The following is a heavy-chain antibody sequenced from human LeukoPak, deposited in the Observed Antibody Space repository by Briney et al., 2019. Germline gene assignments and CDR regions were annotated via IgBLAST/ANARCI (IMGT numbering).Heavy chain of an antibody. CDR2: ISDSGGST. CDR1: GFTFSSYA. Sequence: GGSLRLSCAASGFTFSSYAMSWVRQAPGKGLEWVSVISDSGGSTYYAESVKGRFTISRDNSKNTLYLQMNSLRAEDTAIYYCAKNSGGYFTPFDYWGQGTLVTVSS. J-gene: IGHJ4*02. D-gene: IGHD1-26*01. CDR3: AKNSGGYFTPFDY. V-gene: IGHV3-23*01.